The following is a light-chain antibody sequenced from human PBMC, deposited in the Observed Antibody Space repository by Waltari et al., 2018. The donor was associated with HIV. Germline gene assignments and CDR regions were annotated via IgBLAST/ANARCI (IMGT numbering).Light chain of an antibody. V-gene: IGLV3-19*01. J-gene: IGLJ2*01. CDR3: QSRDSSGSHVV. CDR2: GRN. CDR1: SLRRYY. Sequence: SSELTQDPSVSVALGQTVRITCQGDSLRRYYASWYKQKSGQAPVVVVFGRNYRPSGIPARFSGSSSGNTATLTITGAQADDEADYYCQSRDSSGSHVVFGGGTKVTVL.